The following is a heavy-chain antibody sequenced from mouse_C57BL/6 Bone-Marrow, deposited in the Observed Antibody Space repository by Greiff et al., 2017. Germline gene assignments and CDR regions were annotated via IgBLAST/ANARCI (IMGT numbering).Heavy chain of an antibody. V-gene: IGHV1-55*01. CDR3: ARDYYGSRHFAY. J-gene: IGHJ3*01. D-gene: IGHD1-1*01. Sequence: VQLQQPGAELVKPGASVKMSCKASGYTFTSYWITWVKQRPGQGLEWIGEIYPGSGSTNYNEKFKSKATLTVDTSSSTAYMQLSSLTSEDSAVYYCARDYYGSRHFAYWGQGTLVTVSA. CDR2: IYPGSGST. CDR1: GYTFTSYW.